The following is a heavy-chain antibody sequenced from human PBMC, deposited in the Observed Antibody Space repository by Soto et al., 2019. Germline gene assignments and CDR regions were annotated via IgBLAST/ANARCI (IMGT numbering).Heavy chain of an antibody. CDR3: ARYGSGSHYYFDF. V-gene: IGHV4-31*03. CDR2: IYYSGST. Sequence: QVQLQESGPGLVKPSQTLSLTCTVSGASIGSDDSYWRWIRQHPGKGLEWIGYIYYSGSTHYSPSLKSRGTISVDTSNNQFSLKLTSVTAADTAVYYCARYGSGSHYYFDFWGQGTLVTVSS. D-gene: IGHD3-10*01. CDR1: GASIGSDDSY. J-gene: IGHJ4*02.